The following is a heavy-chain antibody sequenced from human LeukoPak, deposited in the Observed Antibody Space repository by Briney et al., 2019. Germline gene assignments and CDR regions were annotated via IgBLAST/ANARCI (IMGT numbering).Heavy chain of an antibody. CDR2: INPSAGST. J-gene: IGHJ4*02. D-gene: IGHD2-2*01. Sequence: ASVKVSCKASGYTFTTYFLHWVRQAPRQGLEWMGMINPSAGSTNYAQSFQGRVTMTRDTSTSTVYMDLSSLRSDDTAVYYCARDVASHMGLANYFDYWGQGALVIVSS. CDR1: GYTFTTYF. CDR3: ARDVASHMGLANYFDY. V-gene: IGHV1-46*01.